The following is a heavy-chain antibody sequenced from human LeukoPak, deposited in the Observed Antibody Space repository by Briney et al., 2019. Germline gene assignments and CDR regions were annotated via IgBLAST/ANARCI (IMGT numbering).Heavy chain of an antibody. D-gene: IGHD1-14*01. V-gene: IGHV3-9*01. CDR2: ISWNSGSI. CDR1: GFTFDDYA. CDR3: AKDTSLNRGIEY. Sequence: PGRSLRLSCAASGFTFDDYAMHWVRQAPGKGLEWVSGISWNSGSIGYADSVKGRFTISRDNAKNSLYLQMNSLRAEDTALYYCAKDTSLNRGIEYWGQGTLVTVSS. J-gene: IGHJ4*02.